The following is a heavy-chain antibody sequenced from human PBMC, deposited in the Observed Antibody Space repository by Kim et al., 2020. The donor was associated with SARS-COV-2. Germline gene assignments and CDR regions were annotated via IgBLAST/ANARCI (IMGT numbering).Heavy chain of an antibody. CDR2: ISSSSSYI. V-gene: IGHV3-21*01. J-gene: IGHJ5*02. CDR1: GFTFSSYS. D-gene: IGHD6-13*01. CDR3: ARDGYSSSWYNPRKINWFDP. Sequence: GGSLRLSCAASGFTFSSYSMNWVRQAPGKGLEWVSSISSSSSYIYYADSVKGRFTISRDNAKNSLYLQMNSLRAEDTAVYYCARDGYSSSWYNPRKINWFDPWGQGTLVTVSS.